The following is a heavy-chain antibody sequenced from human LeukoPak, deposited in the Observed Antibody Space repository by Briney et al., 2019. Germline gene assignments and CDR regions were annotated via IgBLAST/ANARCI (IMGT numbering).Heavy chain of an antibody. V-gene: IGHV4-38-2*02. CDR2: IYHTGST. CDR3: ARDQSGGTGTFLYAFDI. D-gene: IGHD1-1*01. J-gene: IGHJ3*02. CDR1: GHSIINSYY. Sequence: SEALSLTCTVSGHSIINSYYWGWIRQPPGKGLEWIGSIYHTGSTYYNPSLKSRVTISLDTSKNQFSLKLNSVTAADTAVYYCARDQSGGTGTFLYAFDIWGQGTMVTVSS.